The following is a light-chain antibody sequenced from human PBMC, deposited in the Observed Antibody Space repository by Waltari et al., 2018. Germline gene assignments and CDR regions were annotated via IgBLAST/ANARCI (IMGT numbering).Light chain of an antibody. CDR1: QGVSSN. J-gene: IGKJ5*01. CDR2: DAS. V-gene: IGKV3-15*01. CDR3: QQYNNWPPIT. Sequence: EIVMTQSPATLSVSPGETATLPCRASQGVSSNLAWYQQKPGQAPRLLIYDASTRATGIAVRFSGSGSGTEFTLTISSLLSEDFAVYYCQQYNNWPPITFGQGTRLDIK.